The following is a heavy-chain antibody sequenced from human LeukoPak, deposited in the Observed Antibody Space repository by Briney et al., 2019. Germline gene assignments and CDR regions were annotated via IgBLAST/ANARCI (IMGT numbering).Heavy chain of an antibody. CDR3: ARRLVQYYGMDV. CDR1: GYTLTELS. Sequence: ASVKVSCKVSGYTLTELSMHWVRQMPGKGLEWMGIIYPGDSDTSYSPSFQGQVTITADKSVSTAYLQWSSLKASDTAMYYCARRLVQYYGMDVWGQGTTVTVSS. D-gene: IGHD5-12*01. J-gene: IGHJ6*02. V-gene: IGHV5-51*01. CDR2: IYPGDSDT.